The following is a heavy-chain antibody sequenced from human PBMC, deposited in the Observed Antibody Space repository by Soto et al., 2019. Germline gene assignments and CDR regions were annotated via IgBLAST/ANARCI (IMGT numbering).Heavy chain of an antibody. D-gene: IGHD6-19*01. Sequence: EVQLVESGGGLVQPGGSLKLSCAASGFTFSGSAMHWVRQASGKGLEWVGRIRSKANSYATAYAASVKGRFTISRDDSKNTAYLQMNSLKTEDTAVYYCTRFGVYSSVWGWGQGTLVTVSS. CDR1: GFTFSGSA. V-gene: IGHV3-73*01. CDR3: TRFGVYSSVWG. CDR2: IRSKANSYAT. J-gene: IGHJ4*02.